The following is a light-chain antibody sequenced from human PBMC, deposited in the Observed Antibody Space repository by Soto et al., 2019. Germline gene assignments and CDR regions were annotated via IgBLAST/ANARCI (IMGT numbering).Light chain of an antibody. Sequence: EIVLTQSPGTLSLSPGDRVTLSCRASQSVSSNYLAWYQQKPGQAPRLLIHATSSRATGIPDRFSGSGSGTDFTLTISRLAHEDFAMYDCQQYGDYNSPRYSFGQGTRLEI. CDR2: ATS. V-gene: IGKV3-20*01. CDR1: QSVSSNY. CDR3: QQYGDYNSPRYS. J-gene: IGKJ2*03.